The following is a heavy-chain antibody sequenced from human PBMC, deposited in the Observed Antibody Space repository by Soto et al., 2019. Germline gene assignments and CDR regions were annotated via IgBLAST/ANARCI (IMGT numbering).Heavy chain of an antibody. CDR2: IHNGGST. CDR3: ARGSTTETVAS. J-gene: IGHJ5*02. D-gene: IGHD6-19*01. Sequence: QVQLQESGPGLVRPSQTLSLTCSVSGASIYNGGYFWSWIRQSPGKVQELIGHIHNGGSTYNTPSLKSRITLSANTSTNPFSLALTSVTAADTAMYYCARGSTTETVASWGKGILVTVS. CDR1: GASIYNGGYF. V-gene: IGHV4-30-4*01.